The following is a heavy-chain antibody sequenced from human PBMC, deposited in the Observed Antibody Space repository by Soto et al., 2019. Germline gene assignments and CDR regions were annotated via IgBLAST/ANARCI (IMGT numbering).Heavy chain of an antibody. CDR1: GGSISSGDYY. V-gene: IGHV4-30-4*01. CDR3: AREVEYCSGGSCHNWFDP. J-gene: IGHJ5*02. D-gene: IGHD2-15*01. CDR2: IYYSGST. Sequence: SESLSLTCTVSGGSISSGDYYWSWIRQPPGKGLEWIGYIYYSGSTYYNPPLKSRVTISVDTSKNQFSLKLSSVTAADTAVYYCAREVEYCSGGSCHNWFDPWGQGTLVTVSS.